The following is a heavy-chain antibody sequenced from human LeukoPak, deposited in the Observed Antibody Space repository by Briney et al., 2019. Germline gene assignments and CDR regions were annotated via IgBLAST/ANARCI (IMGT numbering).Heavy chain of an antibody. Sequence: GGSLRLSCAASGFTFSSYSMNWVRQAPGKGLEWVSSISSSSSYIYYADSVKGRFTISRDNAKNSLYLQMNSLRAEDTAVYYCASVNVVVAAPYYFDYWGQGTLVTVSS. CDR1: GFTFSSYS. D-gene: IGHD2-15*01. CDR3: ASVNVVVAAPYYFDY. J-gene: IGHJ4*02. CDR2: ISSSSSYI. V-gene: IGHV3-21*01.